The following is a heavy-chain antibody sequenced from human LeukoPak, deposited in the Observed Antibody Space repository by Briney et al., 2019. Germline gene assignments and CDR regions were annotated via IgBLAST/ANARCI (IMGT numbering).Heavy chain of an antibody. CDR3: ARGRPETWKPTWSEKYYFDY. V-gene: IGHV1-18*01. J-gene: IGHJ4*02. CDR1: GYTFTSYG. CDR2: ISAYNSNT. D-gene: IGHD1-1*01. Sequence: GASVKVSCKASGYTFTSYGINWVRQAPGQGLEWMGWISAYNSNTHYAQKLQGRVTMTRDMSTNTVYMELSSLRSEDTAVYYCARGRPETWKPTWSEKYYFDYWGQGTLVTVSS.